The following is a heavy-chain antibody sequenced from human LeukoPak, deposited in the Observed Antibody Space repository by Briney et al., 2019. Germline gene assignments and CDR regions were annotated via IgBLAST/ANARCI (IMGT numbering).Heavy chain of an antibody. CDR2: IRYDGTNK. Sequence: GGSLRLFCAASGFTFSTYGIHWVRQAPGKGLEWVAFIRYDGTNKWYADSVKCRFTISRENSKNMLYLQMNSLRAEDTAVYHCAKDRDYGDYPSAYYYYMDVWGKGTTVTVSS. V-gene: IGHV3-30*02. CDR1: GFTFSTYG. CDR3: AKDRDYGDYPSAYYYYMDV. J-gene: IGHJ6*03. D-gene: IGHD4-17*01.